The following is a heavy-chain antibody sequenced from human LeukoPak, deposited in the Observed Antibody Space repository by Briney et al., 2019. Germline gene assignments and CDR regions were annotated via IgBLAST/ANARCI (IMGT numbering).Heavy chain of an antibody. Sequence: PGGSPRLSCAASGFTFSSYGMHWVRQAPGKGLEWVAVISYDGSNKYYADSVKGRFTISRDNAKNSLYLQMNSLRAEDTAVYYCARGSAAEDWFDPWGQGTLVTVSS. CDR3: ARGSAAEDWFDP. D-gene: IGHD6-13*01. CDR2: ISYDGSNK. V-gene: IGHV3-30*03. J-gene: IGHJ5*02. CDR1: GFTFSSYG.